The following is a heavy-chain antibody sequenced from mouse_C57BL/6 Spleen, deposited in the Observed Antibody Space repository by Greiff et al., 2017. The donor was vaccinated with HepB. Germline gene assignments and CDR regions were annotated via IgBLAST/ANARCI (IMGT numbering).Heavy chain of an antibody. D-gene: IGHD1-1*01. CDR2: ISDGGSYT. CDR3: ARDRDYYGSSQGYFDV. J-gene: IGHJ1*03. CDR1: GFTFSSYA. Sequence: EVKLEESGGGLVKPGGSLKLSCAASGFTFSSYAMSWVRQTPEKRLEWVATISDGGSYTYYPDNVKGRFTISRDNAKNNLYLQMSHLKSEDTAMYYCARDRDYYGSSQGYFDVWGTGTTVTVSS. V-gene: IGHV5-4*01.